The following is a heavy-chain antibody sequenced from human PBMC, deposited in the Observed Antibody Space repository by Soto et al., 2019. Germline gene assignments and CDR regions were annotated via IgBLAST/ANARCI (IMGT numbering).Heavy chain of an antibody. Sequence: QVQLQQWGAGLLKPSETLSLTCAVFGGSVNSGNYYWSWIRQPPGKGLEWIGEMSHSGGTNFNPSLKSRVTISVDTSKNRFSLKMSAVTAADTALYYCARVERGTATTVVDAFDIWGPGTMVTVSS. D-gene: IGHD1-1*01. CDR2: MSHSGGT. CDR1: GGSVNSGNYY. J-gene: IGHJ3*02. V-gene: IGHV4-34*01. CDR3: ARVERGTATTVVDAFDI.